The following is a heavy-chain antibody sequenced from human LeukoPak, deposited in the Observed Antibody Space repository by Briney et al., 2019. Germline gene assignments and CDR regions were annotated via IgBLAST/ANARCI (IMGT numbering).Heavy chain of an antibody. V-gene: IGHV3-72*01. CDR1: RITFSDYY. J-gene: IGHJ6*02. CDR3: VTMKKKSPSYGMDV. Sequence: GGSLRLSCAASRITFSDYYIDWVRQAPGKGLEWVGRSRNKAFSYSTEYAASVKGRFTISRDESKNSLYLQMNSLKTEDTAVYYCVTMKKKSPSYGMDVWGQGTTVTVSS. CDR2: SRNKAFSYST.